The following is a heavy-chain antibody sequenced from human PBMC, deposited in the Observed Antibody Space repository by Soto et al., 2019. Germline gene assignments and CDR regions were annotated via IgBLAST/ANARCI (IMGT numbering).Heavy chain of an antibody. Sequence: SVKVSCKASGGTFSSYAISWVLQAPGQGLEWMGWIIPIFGTANYAQKFQGRVTITADESTSTAYMELSSLRSEDTAVYYCARAGYCTNGVCYGDYYYGMDVWGQGTTVTVSS. J-gene: IGHJ6*02. D-gene: IGHD2-8*01. CDR3: ARAGYCTNGVCYGDYYYGMDV. CDR1: GGTFSSYA. CDR2: IIPIFGTA. V-gene: IGHV1-69*13.